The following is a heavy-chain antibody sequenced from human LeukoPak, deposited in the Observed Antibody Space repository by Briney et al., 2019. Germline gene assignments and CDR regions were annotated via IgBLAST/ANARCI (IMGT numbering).Heavy chain of an antibody. CDR2: IKQDGSEK. CDR3: ARLPTYNWNIDY. D-gene: IGHD1/OR15-1a*01. Sequence: GGSLRLSCAASGFTFSNYWMSWVRQAPGKGLEWVANIKQDGSEKYYVDSVKGRLTISRNNAKNSLYLQMDSLRAEDTAMYYCARLPTYNWNIDYWGQGTLVTVSS. V-gene: IGHV3-7*01. J-gene: IGHJ4*02. CDR1: GFTFSNYW.